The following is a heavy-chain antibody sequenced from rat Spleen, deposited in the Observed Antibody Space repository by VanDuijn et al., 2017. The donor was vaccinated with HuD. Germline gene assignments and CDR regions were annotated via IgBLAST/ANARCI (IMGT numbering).Heavy chain of an antibody. J-gene: IGHJ2*01. Sequence: EVQLVESGGGLVQPGRSLKLSCAASGFTFGYYDMAWVRQAPTKGLEWVASISTGGGNTYYRDSVKGRFTISRDNAKNTLYLQMDSLRSEDTATYYCTRQGMGIRKDYFDYWGQGVMVTVSS. CDR3: TRQGMGIRKDYFDY. V-gene: IGHV5S13*01. CDR2: ISTGGGNT. CDR1: GFTFGYYD. D-gene: IGHD1-9*01.